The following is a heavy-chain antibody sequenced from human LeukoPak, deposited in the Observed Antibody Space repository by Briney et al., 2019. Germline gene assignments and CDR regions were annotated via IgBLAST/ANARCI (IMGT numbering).Heavy chain of an antibody. Sequence: SQTLSLTCAISGDSVSSNSAAWNWIRQSPSRGLEWLGRTYYRSKWYNDYAISVKSRITINPDTSKNQFSLRLSSVTPEDTAVYYCASGAVAGLAYWGQGTLVSVSS. J-gene: IGHJ4*02. CDR1: GDSVSSNSAA. CDR3: ASGAVAGLAY. D-gene: IGHD6-19*01. V-gene: IGHV6-1*01. CDR2: TYYRSKWYN.